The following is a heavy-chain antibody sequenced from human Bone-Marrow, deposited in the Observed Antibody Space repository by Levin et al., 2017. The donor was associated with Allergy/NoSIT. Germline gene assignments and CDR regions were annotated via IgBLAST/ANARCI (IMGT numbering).Heavy chain of an antibody. V-gene: IGHV1-69-2*01. CDR1: GFNFFDFF. J-gene: IGHJ5*02. D-gene: IGHD4-11*01. CDR3: ATEDYNHNH. Sequence: ASVKVSCKISGFNFFDFFIHWVQDAPEKGLRWMGYVDPEDGETVFAEKFQGRVTITADTSTDTVYMEMTGLTSEDTAVYYCATEDYNHNHWGQGTLVTVSS. CDR2: VDPEDGET.